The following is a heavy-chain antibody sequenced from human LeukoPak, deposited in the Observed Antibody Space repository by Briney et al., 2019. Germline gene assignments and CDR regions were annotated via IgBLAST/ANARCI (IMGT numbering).Heavy chain of an antibody. CDR2: IGPHSSAT. CDR1: GFTFTGYY. CDR3: AREGNGLLSKDFDY. D-gene: IGHD2/OR15-2a*01. J-gene: IGHJ4*02. Sequence: ASVKVSCKSSGFTFTGYYIHWVQQAPGQGLEWMGYIGPHSSATSSPQEFQGRVTMTRDTSMSTAYMELTRLTSDDTAVYYCAREGNGLLSKDFDYWGQGTLVTVSS. V-gene: IGHV1-2*02.